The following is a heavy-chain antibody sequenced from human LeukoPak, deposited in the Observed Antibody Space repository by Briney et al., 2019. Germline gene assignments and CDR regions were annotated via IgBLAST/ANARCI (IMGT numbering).Heavy chain of an antibody. D-gene: IGHD4-17*01. CDR2: IFGGGGT. J-gene: IGHJ5*02. Sequence: GGSLRLSCAASGFTVSSNYMSWVRQAPGKGLEWVSVIFGGGGTYYADSVKGRFIISRDNSKSTLHLQMNSLRAEDTAVYFCAREFVYGDPFDPWGQGTLVTVSS. CDR1: GFTVSSNY. V-gene: IGHV3-66*01. CDR3: AREFVYGDPFDP.